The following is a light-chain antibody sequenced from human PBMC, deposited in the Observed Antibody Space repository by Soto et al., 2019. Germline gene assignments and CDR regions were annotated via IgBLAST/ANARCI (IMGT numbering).Light chain of an antibody. CDR1: SSDVGRYNY. CDR2: EVT. CDR3: SSYAGNNNLI. V-gene: IGLV2-8*01. Sequence: QSALTQPPSASGSPGQSVTISCTGTSSDVGRYNYVSWYQQHPGKAPKLMIYEVTKRPSGVPDRFSGSKSGNTASLTVSGLQAEDEADYYCSSYAGNNNLIFGGGTQLTVL. J-gene: IGLJ2*01.